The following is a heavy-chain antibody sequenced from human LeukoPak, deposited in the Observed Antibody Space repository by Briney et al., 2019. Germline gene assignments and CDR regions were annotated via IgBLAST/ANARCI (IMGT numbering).Heavy chain of an antibody. CDR3: ASRGHDFWSGSTAYYFDY. Sequence: GGSLRLSCAASGFTFDDYIMHWVRQAPGKGLEWVSLISWDGDTTYYADSVKGRFTSSRDNSKNSLFLQMNSLRAEDTAVYYCASRGHDFWSGSTAYYFDYWGQGTLVTVSS. CDR2: ISWDGDTT. D-gene: IGHD3-3*01. J-gene: IGHJ4*02. CDR1: GFTFDDYI. V-gene: IGHV3-43*01.